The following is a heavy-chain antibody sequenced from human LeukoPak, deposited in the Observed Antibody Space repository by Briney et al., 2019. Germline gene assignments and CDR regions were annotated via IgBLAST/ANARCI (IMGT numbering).Heavy chain of an antibody. Sequence: AAVKVSCKASGYTFTGYYMHWVRQAPGQGLEWVGWINPNSGGTNYAQKFQGRVTMTRDTSISTAYMELSRLRSDDTAVYYCARDSGYRYGYAGDFVFDYWGQGTLFTVSS. D-gene: IGHD5-18*01. CDR2: INPNSGGT. V-gene: IGHV1-2*02. CDR3: ARDSGYRYGYAGDFVFDY. CDR1: GYTFTGYY. J-gene: IGHJ4*02.